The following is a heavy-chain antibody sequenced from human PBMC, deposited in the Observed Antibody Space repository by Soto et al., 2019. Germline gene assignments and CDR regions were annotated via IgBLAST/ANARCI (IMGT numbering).Heavy chain of an antibody. J-gene: IGHJ4*02. D-gene: IGHD3-22*01. CDR1: GGSISSGDYY. CDR2: IYYSGST. V-gene: IGHV4-30-4*01. CDR3: ASLPNPIYDSSDPFDY. Sequence: SETLSLTCTVSGGSISSGDYYWSWIRQPPGKGLEWIGYIYYSGSTYYNPSLKSRVTISVDTSKNQFSLKLSSVTAADTAVYYCASLPNPIYDSSDPFDYWGQGTLVTVSS.